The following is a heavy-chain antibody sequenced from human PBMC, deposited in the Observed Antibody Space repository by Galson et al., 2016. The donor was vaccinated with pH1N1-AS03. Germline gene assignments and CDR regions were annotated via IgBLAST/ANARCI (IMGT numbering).Heavy chain of an antibody. CDR1: GYTFTNYG. CDR3: ARGWPDYGGDSFLGWDH. V-gene: IGHV1-18*01. CDR2: ISAYNGNT. J-gene: IGHJ4*02. D-gene: IGHD4-23*01. Sequence: SVKVSCKASGYTFTNYGISWVRQAPGQGLEWMGWISAYNGNTNYAQKLQGRVTLTTDTSTNTAYMELRSLRSADTAVYYCARGWPDYGGDSFLGWDHWGQGSLVTVSS.